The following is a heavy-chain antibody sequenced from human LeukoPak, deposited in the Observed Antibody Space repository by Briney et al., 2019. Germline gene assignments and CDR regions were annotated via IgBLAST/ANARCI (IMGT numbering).Heavy chain of an antibody. CDR2: IYTSGGT. CDR1: GSSISNYY. CDR3: ARAAEYSSGWYLFDY. D-gene: IGHD6-19*01. J-gene: IGHJ4*02. V-gene: IGHV4-4*07. Sequence: SETLSLTCTVSGSSISNYYWTWIRQPAGKGLEWIGRIYTSGGTNYNPSLKTRVTMSVDTSKNQVSLKLSSVTAADTAMYYCARAAEYSSGWYLFDYWGQGILVIVSA.